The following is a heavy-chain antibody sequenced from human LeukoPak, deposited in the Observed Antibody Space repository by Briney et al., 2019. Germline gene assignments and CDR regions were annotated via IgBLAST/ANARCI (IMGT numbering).Heavy chain of an antibody. J-gene: IGHJ6*03. Sequence: IPSETLSLTCTVSGGSISSHYWSWIRQPAGKGLEWIGRIYSSGSTNYNPSLKSRVTMSVDTSKNQFSLRLSSVTAADTAIYYCARVRGCSNTSCSPHYYYYMDVWGKGTTVTVSS. CDR3: ARVRGCSNTSCSPHYYYYMDV. CDR1: GGSISSHY. V-gene: IGHV4-4*07. D-gene: IGHD2-2*01. CDR2: IYSSGST.